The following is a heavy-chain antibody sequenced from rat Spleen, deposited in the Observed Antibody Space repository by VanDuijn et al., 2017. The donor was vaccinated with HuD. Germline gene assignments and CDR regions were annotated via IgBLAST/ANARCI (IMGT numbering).Heavy chain of an antibody. Sequence: EVQPQESGPGLVKPSQSLSLTCSVTGYSITSSYRWNWIRKFPGNKLEWMGYIDNAGSTNYNPSLKSRISITRDTSKNQFFLQVNSVTTEDTATYYCARGAGYVLDAWGQGASVTVSS. J-gene: IGHJ4*01. CDR2: IDNAGST. CDR3: ARGAGYVLDA. V-gene: IGHV3-3*01. CDR1: GYSITSSYR. D-gene: IGHD1-4*01.